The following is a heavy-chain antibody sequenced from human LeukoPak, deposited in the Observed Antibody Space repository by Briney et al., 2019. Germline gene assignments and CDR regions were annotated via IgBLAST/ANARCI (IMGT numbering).Heavy chain of an antibody. CDR3: AKGPDYDFWSGYSDEYFHH. CDR2: IYSGGST. CDR1: GFTVSSNY. V-gene: IGHV3-53*01. Sequence: PGGSLRLSCAASGFTVSSNYMSWVRQAPGKGLEWVSVIYSGGSTYYADSVKGRFTISRDNSKNTLYLQMNTLRAEDTAVYYCAKGPDYDFWSGYSDEYFHHWGQGTLVTVSS. J-gene: IGHJ1*01. D-gene: IGHD3-3*01.